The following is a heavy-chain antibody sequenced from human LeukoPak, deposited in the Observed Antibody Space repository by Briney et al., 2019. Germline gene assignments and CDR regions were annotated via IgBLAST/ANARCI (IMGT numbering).Heavy chain of an antibody. Sequence: GGSLRLSCTASGFTFGDYTMSWVRQAPGKGLEWVGFIRNKAYGGTTEYAASVKGRFTISRDDSKSIAYLQMNSLKTEDTAVYYCTRDYKDVYNRNGLDYWGQGTLVTVSS. D-gene: IGHD5-24*01. J-gene: IGHJ4*02. CDR2: IRNKAYGGTT. V-gene: IGHV3-49*04. CDR3: TRDYKDVYNRNGLDY. CDR1: GFTFGDYT.